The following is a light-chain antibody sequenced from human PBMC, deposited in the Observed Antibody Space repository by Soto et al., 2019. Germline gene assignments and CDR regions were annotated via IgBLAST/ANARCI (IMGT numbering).Light chain of an antibody. Sequence: EIVLTQSPGTLSLSPGERATLSCRASQSVSNNYLAWYQQKPGQAPRLLIYGASNRATGIPDRFSGSGSGTDFTLTISSLEPEDAAVYYCQQRSNWPPITFGQGTRL. CDR1: QSVSNNY. J-gene: IGKJ5*01. CDR3: QQRSNWPPIT. V-gene: IGKV3D-20*02. CDR2: GAS.